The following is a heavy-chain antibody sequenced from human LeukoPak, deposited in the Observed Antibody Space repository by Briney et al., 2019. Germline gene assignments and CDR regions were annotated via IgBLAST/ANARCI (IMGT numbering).Heavy chain of an antibody. J-gene: IGHJ4*02. Sequence: PSETLSLTCTVSGGSISSYYWSWIRQPAGKGPGWIGRIYTSGSNNYNPSLKSRVTMSVDTSKNQFPLKLSSVTAADTAVYYCARDINSGYDSGFDYWGQGTLVTVSS. CDR3: ARDINSGYDSGFDY. V-gene: IGHV4-4*07. CDR2: IYTSGSN. CDR1: GGSISSYY. D-gene: IGHD5-12*01.